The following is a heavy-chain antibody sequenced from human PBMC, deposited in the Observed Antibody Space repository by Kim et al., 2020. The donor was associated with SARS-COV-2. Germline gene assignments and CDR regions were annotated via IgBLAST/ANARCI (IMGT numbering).Heavy chain of an antibody. CDR2: ISGSGDTT. D-gene: IGHD6-13*01. V-gene: IGHV3-23*01. Sequence: GGSLRLSCVASGFTFSNYGMSWVRQAPGKGLEWVSGISGSGDTTTYADSVKGRFTISRDNSKNTLYLQMSSLRAEDTAIYYCANPRQPDYWGQGTLVTVSP. J-gene: IGHJ4*02. CDR1: GFTFSNYG. CDR3: ANPRQPDY.